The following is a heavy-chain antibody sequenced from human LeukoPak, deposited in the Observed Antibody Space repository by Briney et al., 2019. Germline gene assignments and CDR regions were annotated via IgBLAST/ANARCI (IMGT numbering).Heavy chain of an antibody. V-gene: IGHV1-2*02. Sequence: ASVKASCKASGYTFTGSYIHWARQAPGQGLEWMGWINPNSGDTNYAQKFQGRVTMTMDTSISTAYMELSSLRSDDAAVYYCAGRSGAQLDYWGQGTLVTVSS. CDR2: INPNSGDT. CDR1: GYTFTGSY. J-gene: IGHJ4*02. D-gene: IGHD7-27*01. CDR3: AGRSGAQLDY.